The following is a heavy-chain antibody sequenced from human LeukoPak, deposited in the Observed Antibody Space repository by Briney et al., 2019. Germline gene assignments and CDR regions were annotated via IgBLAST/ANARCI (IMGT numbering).Heavy chain of an antibody. J-gene: IGHJ6*04. CDR3: AELGITMIGGV. CDR2: ITTSGSTI. V-gene: IGHV3-48*03. Sequence: GGSLRLSCAASGFTFSSYEMNWVRQAPGKGLEWVSYITTSGSTIYYADSVKGRFTISRDNAKNALYLQMNSLRAEDTAVYYCAELGITMIGGVWGKGTTVTISS. D-gene: IGHD3-10*02. CDR1: GFTFSSYE.